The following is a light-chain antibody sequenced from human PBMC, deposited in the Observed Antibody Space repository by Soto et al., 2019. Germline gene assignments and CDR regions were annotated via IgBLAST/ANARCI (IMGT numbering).Light chain of an antibody. CDR3: QQYGTYSHS. CDR2: SAS. J-gene: IGKJ2*01. CDR1: QSISNW. V-gene: IGKV1-5*03. Sequence: DIQMTQSPSTLSASVGDRVTITCRASQSISNWLAWYQQKPGKAPKLLIYSASSIESGVPSRFSGSGSGTEVTLCVSSLQPDDFATYYGQQYGTYSHSCDQGTKMEI.